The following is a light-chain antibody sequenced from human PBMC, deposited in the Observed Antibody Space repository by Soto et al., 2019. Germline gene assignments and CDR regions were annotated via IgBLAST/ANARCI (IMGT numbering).Light chain of an antibody. CDR2: RAS. Sequence: EIVMTQFPATLSVSPGERATLSCTASHYIYSNVAWFQQRPGQAPRLLIYRASTRATGTPARFTGSGSGTEFTLTITSLQSEYFALYYCQQYHNLWTFGQGTEVEIK. CDR3: QQYHNLWT. J-gene: IGKJ1*01. V-gene: IGKV3-15*01. CDR1: HYIYSN.